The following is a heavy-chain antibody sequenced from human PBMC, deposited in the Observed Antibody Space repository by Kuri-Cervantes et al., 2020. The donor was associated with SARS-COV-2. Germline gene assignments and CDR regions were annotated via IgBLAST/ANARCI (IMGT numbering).Heavy chain of an antibody. CDR1: GFTFSNYN. CDR2: ISSRSSYI. V-gene: IGHV3-21*01. J-gene: IGHJ4*02. D-gene: IGHD6-19*01. CDR3: ARDGGIAVAAHFDY. Sequence: GESLKISCAASGFTFSNYNMNWVRQAPGKGPEWVSSISSRSSYIYYADSVKGRFTISRDNAKNSLYLQMNSLRAEDTAVYYCARDGGIAVAAHFDYWGQGTLVTVSS.